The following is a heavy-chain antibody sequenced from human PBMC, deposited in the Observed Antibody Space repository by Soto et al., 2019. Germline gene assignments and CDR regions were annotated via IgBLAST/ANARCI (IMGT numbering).Heavy chain of an antibody. Sequence: GGSLRLSCAASGFVFSRYAMHWVRQAPGKGLEWVALIWFDGSQEYYADSVKGRYTISKDNSKNTVFLQMNSLTAEDTAVYYCAKDDTTGYYYIDYFGQGTLVTVSS. J-gene: IGHJ4*02. D-gene: IGHD3-22*01. CDR2: IWFDGSQE. CDR3: AKDDTTGYYYIDY. V-gene: IGHV3-30*02. CDR1: GFVFSRYA.